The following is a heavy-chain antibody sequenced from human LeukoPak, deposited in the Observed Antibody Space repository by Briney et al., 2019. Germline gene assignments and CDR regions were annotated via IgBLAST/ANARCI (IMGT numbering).Heavy chain of an antibody. Sequence: GGSLRLSCAASGFTFDHYTMHWVRQAPGEGLEWVSLIRWDGGSTYYADSVKGRFTISRDNSKNSLYLQMNSLRTEDTALCYCAKDTGTGTETFDIWGQGTMVTVSS. CDR1: GFTFDHYT. CDR3: AKDTGTGTETFDI. V-gene: IGHV3-43*01. CDR2: IRWDGGST. D-gene: IGHD3/OR15-3a*01. J-gene: IGHJ3*02.